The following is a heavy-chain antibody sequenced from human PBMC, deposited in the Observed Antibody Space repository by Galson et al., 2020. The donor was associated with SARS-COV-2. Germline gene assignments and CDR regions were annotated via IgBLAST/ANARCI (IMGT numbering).Heavy chain of an antibody. J-gene: IGHJ5*02. CDR3: ARDHRMTTVTTSDWFDP. CDR2: IYTSGST. CDR1: GGSISSYY. Sequence: SETLSLTCTVSGGSISSYYWSWIRQPAGKGLEWIGRIYTSGSTNYNPSLKSRVTMSVDTSKNQFSLKLSSVTAADTAVYYCARDHRMTTVTTSDWFDPWGQGTLVTVSS. V-gene: IGHV4-4*07. D-gene: IGHD4-17*01.